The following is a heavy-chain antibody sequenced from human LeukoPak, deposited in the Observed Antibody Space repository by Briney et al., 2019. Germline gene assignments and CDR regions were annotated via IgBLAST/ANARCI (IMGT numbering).Heavy chain of an antibody. CDR3: ADGEGRPLNY. D-gene: IGHD3-3*01. J-gene: IGHJ4*02. V-gene: IGHV3-7*01. Sequence: GGSLRLSCAASGFTFSSYWMSWVRQAPGKGLEWVANIKEDGSEKYYVDSVKGRFAISRDNAKNSLYPQMNSLRAEDTAVYYCADGEGRPLNYWGRGILVTVSS. CDR2: IKEDGSEK. CDR1: GFTFSSYW.